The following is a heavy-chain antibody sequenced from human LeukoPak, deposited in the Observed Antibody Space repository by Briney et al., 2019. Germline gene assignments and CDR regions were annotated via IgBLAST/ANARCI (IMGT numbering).Heavy chain of an antibody. CDR3: ARGQQLVPFDY. Sequence: ASVKVSCKASGYTFTGYYMHWVRQAPGQGLEWMGWINPNNGGTNYAQKFQGRVTMTRDTSISTAYMELSRLRSDDTAVYYCARGQQLVPFDYWGQGTLVTVSS. CDR2: INPNNGGT. V-gene: IGHV1-2*02. CDR1: GYTFTGYY. J-gene: IGHJ4*02. D-gene: IGHD6-13*01.